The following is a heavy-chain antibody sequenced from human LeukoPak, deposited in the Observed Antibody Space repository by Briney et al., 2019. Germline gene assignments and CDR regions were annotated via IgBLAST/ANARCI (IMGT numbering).Heavy chain of an antibody. Sequence: GESLKISCKGSGYSFTSYWIGWVRQMPGKGLEWMGIIYPGDSDTRYCPSFQGQVTISADKSISTAYLQWSSLKASDSAMYYCARGARDGYNSFDYWGQGTLVTVSS. CDR1: GYSFTSYW. D-gene: IGHD5-24*01. CDR3: ARGARDGYNSFDY. J-gene: IGHJ4*02. V-gene: IGHV5-51*01. CDR2: IYPGDSDT.